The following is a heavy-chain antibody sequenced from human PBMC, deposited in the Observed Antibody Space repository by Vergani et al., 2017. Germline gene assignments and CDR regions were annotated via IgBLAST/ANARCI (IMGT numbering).Heavy chain of an antibody. D-gene: IGHD3-22*01. CDR3: AILTPYTITMIVVVDTVVY. CDR1: GFTFSSYA. Sequence: EVQLLESGGGLVQPGGSLRLSCAASGFTFSSYAMSWVRQAPGTGLEWVSAISGSGGSTYYADSVKGRFTISRDNSKNTLYLQMNSLRAEDTAVYYCAILTPYTITMIVVVDTVVYGGQGTLVTVSS. J-gene: IGHJ4*02. CDR2: ISGSGGST. V-gene: IGHV3-23*01.